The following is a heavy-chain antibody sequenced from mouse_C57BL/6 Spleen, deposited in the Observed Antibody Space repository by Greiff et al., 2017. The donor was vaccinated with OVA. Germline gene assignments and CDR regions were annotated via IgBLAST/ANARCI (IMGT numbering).Heavy chain of an antibody. Sequence: VQLQQSGTVLARPGASVKMSCKTSGYTFTSYWMHWVKQRPGQGLEWIGAIYPGNSDTSYNQKFKGKAKLTAVTSASTAYMELSSLTNEDSAVYYCTGANLEPYYFDDWGQGTTLTVSS. CDR1: GYTFTSYW. D-gene: IGHD4-1*01. J-gene: IGHJ2*01. V-gene: IGHV1-5*01. CDR3: TGANLEPYYFDD. CDR2: IYPGNSDT.